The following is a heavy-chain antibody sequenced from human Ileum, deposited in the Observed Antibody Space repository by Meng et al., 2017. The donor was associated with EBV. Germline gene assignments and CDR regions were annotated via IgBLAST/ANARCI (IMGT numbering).Heavy chain of an antibody. CDR3: ARESYSDSSGYYSLDY. CDR1: GGSIRSISG. Sequence: LQEAGPGLVQPAGRLSLTCAVSGGSIRSISGWSWVRQAPGKGLEWIGEIHHTESTNYSPSLKSRVTISVDKSKNQFSLKLSSVTAADTAVYYCARESYSDSSGYYSLDYWGQGSLVTVSS. CDR2: IHHTEST. D-gene: IGHD3-22*01. J-gene: IGHJ4*02. V-gene: IGHV4-4*02.